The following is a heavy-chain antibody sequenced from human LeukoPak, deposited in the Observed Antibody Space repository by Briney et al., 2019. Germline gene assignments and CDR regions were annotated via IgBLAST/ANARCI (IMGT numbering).Heavy chain of an antibody. CDR1: GGSISSSSYY. V-gene: IGHV4-39*07. CDR3: ARAFPFADYYDSSGPESDFDY. CDR2: IYYSGST. Sequence: SETLSLTCTVSGGSISSSSYYWGWLRQPPGNGLEWIGSIYYSGSTYYNPSLKSRVTISVDTSKNQFSLKLSSVTAADTAVYYCARAFPFADYYDSSGPESDFDYWGQGTLVTVSS. J-gene: IGHJ4*02. D-gene: IGHD3-22*01.